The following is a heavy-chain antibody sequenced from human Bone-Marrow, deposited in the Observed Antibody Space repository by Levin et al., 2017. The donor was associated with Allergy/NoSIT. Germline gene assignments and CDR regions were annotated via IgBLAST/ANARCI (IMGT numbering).Heavy chain of an antibody. CDR2: IYHSGTT. Sequence: NPSETLSLTCAVSGGSISSGGSSWSWIRQPPGKGLEWIGYIYHSGTTYYSPSLKSRVTISVDPSRNQFSLRLSSVTAADTAVYFCARGGAWFGELSSAFDYWGQGILVTVSS. D-gene: IGHD3-10*01. CDR1: GGSISSGGSS. CDR3: ARGGAWFGELSSAFDY. V-gene: IGHV4-30-2*01. J-gene: IGHJ4*02.